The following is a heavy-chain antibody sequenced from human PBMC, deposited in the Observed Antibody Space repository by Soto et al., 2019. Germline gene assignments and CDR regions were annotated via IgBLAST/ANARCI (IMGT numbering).Heavy chain of an antibody. CDR2: IYYSGSA. CDR3: ARTSTQDNWFDP. J-gene: IGHJ5*02. D-gene: IGHD2-2*01. CDR1: GGSISSGDYY. V-gene: IGHV4-30-4*01. Sequence: LSLTCTVSGGSISSGDYYWSWVRQPPGKGLEWIGEIYYSGSANYNPSLKSRVTISVDKSRNQFSLKLSSVTAADTAVYYCARTSTQDNWFDPWGQGALVTVSS.